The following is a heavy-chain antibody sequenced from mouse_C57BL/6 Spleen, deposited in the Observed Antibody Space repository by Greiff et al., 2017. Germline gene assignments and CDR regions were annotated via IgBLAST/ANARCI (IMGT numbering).Heavy chain of an antibody. CDR1: GYTFTSYW. D-gene: IGHD1-1*01. CDR3: DYYGSGVWYFDV. V-gene: IGHV1-50*01. J-gene: IGHJ1*03. CDR2: IDPSDSYT. Sequence: VQLQQPGAELVKPGASVKLSCKASGYTFTSYWMQWVKQRPGQGLEWIGEIDPSDSYTNYNQKFKGKATLTVDTSSSTAYMQLSSLTSEDSAVYYCDYYGSGVWYFDVWGTGTTVTVSS.